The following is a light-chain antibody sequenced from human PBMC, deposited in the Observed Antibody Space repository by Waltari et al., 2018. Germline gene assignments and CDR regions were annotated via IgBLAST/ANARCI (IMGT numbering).Light chain of an antibody. V-gene: IGKV1-39*01. J-gene: IGKJ2*01. Sequence: DIQMTQSPSSLSASVADRVTITCRSSQSISSYLNWYQQKPGKAPKLLIYAASSLQSGVPSRFSGSGSGTDFTLTISSLQPEDFATYYCQQSYSTPPYTFGQGTKLEIK. CDR3: QQSYSTPPYT. CDR1: QSISSY. CDR2: AAS.